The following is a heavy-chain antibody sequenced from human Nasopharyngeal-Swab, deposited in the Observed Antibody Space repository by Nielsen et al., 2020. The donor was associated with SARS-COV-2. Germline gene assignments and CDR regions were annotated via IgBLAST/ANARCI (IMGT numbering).Heavy chain of an antibody. V-gene: IGHV1-69*06. CDR3: ASGYDFWSGYSQ. D-gene: IGHD3-3*01. J-gene: IGHJ4*02. Sequence: SVTVSCKASGGTFSSYSLSWVRQAPGQGLEWLGGIVPLLGTTKYGQKFQGRVTFTADKSTTTAYMELNSLISGDTAVYFCASGYDFWSGYSQWGQGTLVTVSS. CDR2: IVPLLGTT. CDR1: GGTFSSYS.